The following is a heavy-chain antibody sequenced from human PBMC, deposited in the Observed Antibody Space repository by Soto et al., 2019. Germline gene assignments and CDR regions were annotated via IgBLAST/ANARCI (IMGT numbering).Heavy chain of an antibody. V-gene: IGHV4-34*01. D-gene: IGHD5-12*01. CDR1: GGSISGYY. CDR2: IKDGGLT. Sequence: QVQLQQWGAGLLKPSETLSLTCVVYGGSISGYYWSWIRQPPGKGLEWIGEIKDGGLTNYSPSLKSRATISADTPKNQFSLKLHSVTAADRAVYYCARGQEGVVATHWDQGTLVTVS. CDR3: ARGQEGVVATH. J-gene: IGHJ4*02.